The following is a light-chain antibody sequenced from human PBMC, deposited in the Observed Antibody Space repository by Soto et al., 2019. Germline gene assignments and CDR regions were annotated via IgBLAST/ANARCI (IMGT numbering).Light chain of an antibody. CDR3: SSYTSRSTLV. J-gene: IGLJ1*01. V-gene: IGLV2-14*01. CDR1: SSDVGGYNY. Sequence: QSVLTQPAPVSGSPGQSITISCTGTSSDVGGYNYVSWYQQHPGRAPKLMIYDVSNRPSGVSNRFSGSKSGNTASLTISGLQAEDEADYYCSSYTSRSTLVFGTGTKVTVL. CDR2: DVS.